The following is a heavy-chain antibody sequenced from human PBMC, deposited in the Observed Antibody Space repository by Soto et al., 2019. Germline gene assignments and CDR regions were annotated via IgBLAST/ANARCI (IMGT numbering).Heavy chain of an antibody. CDR1: GYTFTSYA. Sequence: ASVKVSCKASGYTFTSYARHWVRQAPGQRLEWMGWINAGNGNTKYSQKFQGRVTITRDTSASTAYMELSSLRSEDTAVYYCAREYREDAFDIWGQGTMVTVSS. J-gene: IGHJ3*02. CDR2: INAGNGNT. V-gene: IGHV1-3*01. D-gene: IGHD5-12*01. CDR3: AREYREDAFDI.